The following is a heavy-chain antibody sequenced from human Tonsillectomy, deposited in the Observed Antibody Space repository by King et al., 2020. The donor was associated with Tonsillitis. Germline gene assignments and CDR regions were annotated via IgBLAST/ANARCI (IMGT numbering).Heavy chain of an antibody. J-gene: IGHJ4*02. CDR1: GFTFSTYS. CDR2: ISSSSSYI. Sequence: VQLVESGGGLVKPGGSLRLSCEASGFTFSTYSMNWVRQAPGKGLEWVSSISSSSSYIYYADAMKGRFTISRDNAKNSLYLQMNSLRAEDTAVYYCARGSTSSGCLDCWGQGTLVTVSS. CDR3: ARGSTSSGCLDC. D-gene: IGHD6-19*01. V-gene: IGHV3-21*01.